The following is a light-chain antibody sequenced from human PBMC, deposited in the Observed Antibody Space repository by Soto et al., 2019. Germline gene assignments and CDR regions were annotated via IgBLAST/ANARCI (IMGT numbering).Light chain of an antibody. J-gene: IGKJ1*01. CDR1: QTISSW. CDR3: QKYNSAPWT. Sequence: DIQMTQSPSTLSGSVGDRVTITCRASQTISSWLAWYQQKPGKAPKLLIYGASTLQSGVPSRFSGSGSGTDFSLTISSLQPEDVATYYCQKYNSAPWTFGQGTKVEIK. V-gene: IGKV1-27*01. CDR2: GAS.